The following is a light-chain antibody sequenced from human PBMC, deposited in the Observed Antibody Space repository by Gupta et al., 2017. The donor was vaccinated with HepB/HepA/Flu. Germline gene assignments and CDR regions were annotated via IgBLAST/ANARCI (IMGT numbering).Light chain of an antibody. Sequence: DTVMTQFRLSLPVTPVEPPSISCRSSQSLLHSIGYDYLDWYLQKPGQSPQFIVYFGSNRASGVRDRFSGSGSGTAFTMKISSVEAEDVEVYYCMQALQTPPFGQGTKLEIK. CDR2: FGS. CDR3: MQALQTPP. J-gene: IGKJ2*01. CDR1: QSLLHSIGYDY. V-gene: IGKV2-28*01.